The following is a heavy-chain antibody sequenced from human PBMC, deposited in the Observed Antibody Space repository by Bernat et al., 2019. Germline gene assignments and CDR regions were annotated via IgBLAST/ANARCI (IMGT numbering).Heavy chain of an antibody. CDR3: TKHDFHLSIAARSHFYF. CDR2: IHTIGST. Sequence: QVQLQESGSGLVKPSETLSLTCTVSGGAITSSDSYWGWIRQPPGKGLEWVGTIHTIGSTYYNPSLRSRVTISADRSKKQIFLKLSSVTAADTAVYYCTKHDFHLSIAARSHFYFWGQGNLVTVSP. V-gene: IGHV4-39*01. CDR1: GGAITSSDSY. J-gene: IGHJ4*02. D-gene: IGHD6-6*01.